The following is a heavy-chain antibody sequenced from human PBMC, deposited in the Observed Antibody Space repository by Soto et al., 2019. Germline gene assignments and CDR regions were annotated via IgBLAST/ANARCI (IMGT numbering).Heavy chain of an antibody. D-gene: IGHD2-2*01. Sequence: KGAGWGNSGYASSWLRQENGQGLEWMGGIIPIFGTANYAQKFQGRVTITADESTSTAYMELSSLRSEDTAVYYCARSPTVVPARPFHFWGQGTQVT. CDR3: ARSPTVVPARPFHF. V-gene: IGHV1-69*01. CDR2: IIPIFGTA. CDR1: GWGNSGYA. J-gene: IGHJ4*02.